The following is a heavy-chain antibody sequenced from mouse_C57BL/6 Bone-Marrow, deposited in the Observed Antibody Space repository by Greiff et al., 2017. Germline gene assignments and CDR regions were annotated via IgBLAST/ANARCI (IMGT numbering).Heavy chain of an antibody. CDR3: ARSHYGSRFAY. V-gene: IGHV1-66*01. J-gene: IGHJ3*01. CDR1: GYSFTSYY. D-gene: IGHD1-1*01. CDR2: IYPGSGNT. Sequence: QVQLQQSGPELVKPGASVKISCKASGYSFTSYYIHWVKQRPGQGLEWIGWIYPGSGNTKYNEKFKGKATLTAVTSSSTAYMQRSSLTSEDSAVYYCARSHYGSRFAYWGQGTLVTVSA.